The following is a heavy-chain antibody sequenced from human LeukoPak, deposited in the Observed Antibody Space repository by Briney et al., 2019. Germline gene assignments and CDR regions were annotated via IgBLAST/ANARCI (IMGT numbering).Heavy chain of an antibody. CDR3: AKATGYSSSWYLDY. D-gene: IGHD6-13*01. V-gene: IGHV3-23*01. CDR1: GLSFSSYA. Sequence: PGGSLRLSCAASGLSFSSYAMSWVRQAPGKGMGWVSAISGKGGSTYYADSVKGRFTISRDNSENTLYLQMNSLRAEDTAGYYCAKATGYSSSWYLDYRGQGTLVTVSS. CDR2: ISGKGGST. J-gene: IGHJ4*02.